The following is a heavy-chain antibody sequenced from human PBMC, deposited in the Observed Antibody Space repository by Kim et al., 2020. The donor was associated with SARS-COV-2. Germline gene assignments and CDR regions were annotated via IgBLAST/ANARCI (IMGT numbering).Heavy chain of an antibody. CDR1: GFTFSSYG. V-gene: IGHV3-30*18. D-gene: IGHD5-18*01. CDR3: AKPSKTWIQLWSRSSYWYCDL. CDR2: ISYDGSNK. J-gene: IGHJ2*01. Sequence: GGSLRLSCAASGFTFSSYGMHWVRQAPGKGLEWVAVISYDGSNKYYADSVKGRFTISRDNSKNTLYLQMNSLRAEDTAVYYCAKPSKTWIQLWSRSSYWYCDLWGRGTLVTVSS.